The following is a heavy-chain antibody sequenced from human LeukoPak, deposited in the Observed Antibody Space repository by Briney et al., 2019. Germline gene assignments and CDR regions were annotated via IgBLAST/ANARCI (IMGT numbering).Heavy chain of an antibody. Sequence: GGSVRLSCAASGCTFSSYRMNWVRQAPGKGLDWVSSISSSSSYIYYADSVKGRFNISRDNAKSSLYMQMNSLRAEDTAVYYCARVAPYDSSGYYPGVGFDPWGQGTLVTVSS. CDR3: ARVAPYDSSGYYPGVGFDP. CDR1: GCTFSSYR. V-gene: IGHV3-21*01. J-gene: IGHJ5*02. CDR2: ISSSSSYI. D-gene: IGHD3-22*01.